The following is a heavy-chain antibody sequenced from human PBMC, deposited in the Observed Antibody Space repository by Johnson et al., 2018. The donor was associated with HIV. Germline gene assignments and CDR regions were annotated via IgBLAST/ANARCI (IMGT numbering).Heavy chain of an antibody. CDR1: GFTFSSYA. V-gene: IGHV3-64*01. Sequence: VQLVESGGGVIRPGGSLRLSCAASGFTFSSYAMHWVRQAPGKGLEYVSAISSNGGSTYYANSVKVRFTISRDHYKNTLYLQMGSLRAEDMAVYYCARADEWELVGRGYAFDIWGQGTMVTVSS. CDR3: ARADEWELVGRGYAFDI. CDR2: ISSNGGST. J-gene: IGHJ3*02. D-gene: IGHD1-26*01.